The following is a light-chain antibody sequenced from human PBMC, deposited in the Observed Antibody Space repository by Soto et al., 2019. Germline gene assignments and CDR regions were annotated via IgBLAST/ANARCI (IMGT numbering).Light chain of an antibody. V-gene: IGKV3-20*01. Sequence: ESLLTQSPGTLSWSPGERATLSCRASQSVSSSYLAWYQQKPGQAPRLLLYGASSRTTGIPDRFSGSGSGLDFTLTISRLEPEDFAVYYCQQYGSSLFTCGPGTKVDIK. CDR1: QSVSSSY. CDR2: GAS. J-gene: IGKJ3*01. CDR3: QQYGSSLFT.